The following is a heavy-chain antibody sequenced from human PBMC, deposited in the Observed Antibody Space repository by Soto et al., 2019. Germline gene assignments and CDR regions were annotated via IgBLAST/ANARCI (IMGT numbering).Heavy chain of an antibody. D-gene: IGHD3-10*01. V-gene: IGHV3-30*18. CDR1: GFTFSSYG. CDR2: ISYDGSNK. Sequence: PGGSLRLSCAASGFTFSSYGMHWVRQAPGKGLEWVAVISYDGSNKYYADSVKGRFTISRDNSKNTLYLQMNSLRAEDTAVYYCAKDPRITMVRGDPGYYYGMDVWGQGTTVTVS. J-gene: IGHJ6*02. CDR3: AKDPRITMVRGDPGYYYGMDV.